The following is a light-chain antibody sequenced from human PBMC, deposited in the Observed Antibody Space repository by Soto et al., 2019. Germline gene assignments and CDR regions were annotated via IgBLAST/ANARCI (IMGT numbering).Light chain of an antibody. CDR1: GSDVGGYNY. Sequence: QSVLTQPASVSGSPGQSITISCTGTGSDVGGYNYVSWYQQHPGKAPKLMIYDVSNRPSGVSNRFSGSKSGNTASLTISGLQAEDEADYYCSSYTSSSIVVFGGGTKLTVL. V-gene: IGLV2-14*01. J-gene: IGLJ2*01. CDR3: SSYTSSSIVV. CDR2: DVS.